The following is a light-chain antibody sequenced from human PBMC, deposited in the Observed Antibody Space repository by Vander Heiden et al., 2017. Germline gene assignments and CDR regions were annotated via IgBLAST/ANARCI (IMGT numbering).Light chain of an antibody. J-gene: IGKJ2*01. CDR2: WAS. V-gene: IGKV4-1*01. CDR3: QQYYSTPYT. CDR1: QGGLYNSNKKNY. Sequence: DIVMTQSPDSLAASLGERATVNCKSSQGGLYNSNKKNYLAWYQQKPGQPPKLLIYWASAREFGVPDRFSGSGSGTDFTLSISSLQAEDVAVYYCQQYYSTPYTFGQGTKLEIK.